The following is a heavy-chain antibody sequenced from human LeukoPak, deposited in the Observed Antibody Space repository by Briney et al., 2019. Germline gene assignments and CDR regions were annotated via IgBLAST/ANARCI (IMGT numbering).Heavy chain of an antibody. J-gene: IGHJ4*02. V-gene: IGHV5-51*01. CDR3: ARRSRRDGYI. CDR2: IYPGDSDI. Sequence: GESLKISCKGSGYSFTSYWIAWVRQMPGKGLEWMGFIYPGDSDITYSPAFQGQVTISADKSINTAYLQWNSLKTSDTAMYYCARRSRRDGYIWGQGTLVTVSS. CDR1: GYSFTSYW. D-gene: IGHD5-24*01.